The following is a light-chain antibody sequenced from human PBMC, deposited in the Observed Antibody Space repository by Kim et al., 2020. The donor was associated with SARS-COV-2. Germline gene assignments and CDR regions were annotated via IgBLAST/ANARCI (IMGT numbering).Light chain of an antibody. J-gene: IGKJ2*02. CDR1: QGVISR. Sequence: SAAVGDRVHITCRAGQGVISRVAWYQQIPEKATRLLIYAANNLQSGVPSRFSDIGYGTDFTLAISSLQPEDFATYYCQQANNFPCTFGQGTKLEI. V-gene: IGKV1-12*01. CDR2: AAN. CDR3: QQANNFPCT.